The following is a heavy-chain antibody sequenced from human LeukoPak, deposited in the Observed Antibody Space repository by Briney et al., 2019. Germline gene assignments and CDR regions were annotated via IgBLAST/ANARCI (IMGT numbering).Heavy chain of an antibody. D-gene: IGHD3-16*01. V-gene: IGHV4-34*01. CDR1: GGSFSGYY. CDR3: ARHDRYYDY. CDR2: INHSGST. Sequence: SETLSLTCAVYGGSFSGYYWSWIRRPPGKGLEWIGEINHSGSTNYNPSLKSRVTISVDTSKNQFSLKLSSVTAADTAVYYCARHDRYYDYWGQGTLVTVSS. J-gene: IGHJ4*02.